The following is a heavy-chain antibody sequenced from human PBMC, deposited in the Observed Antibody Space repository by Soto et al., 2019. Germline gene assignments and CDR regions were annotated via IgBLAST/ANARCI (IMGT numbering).Heavy chain of an antibody. D-gene: IGHD1-1*01. CDR3: ARDGAWVHPFDY. CDR2: ISTGGSVR. CDR1: GFTFSSYD. J-gene: IGHJ4*02. Sequence: EVQLVESGGGLVQPGGSLRLSCAASGFTFSSYDMNWVRQAPGKGLEWVSYISTGGSVRYYADSVKGRFTISRDNAKKSLFLQMNCLRAEDTAVYYCARDGAWVHPFDYWGQGTLVTVSS. V-gene: IGHV3-48*03.